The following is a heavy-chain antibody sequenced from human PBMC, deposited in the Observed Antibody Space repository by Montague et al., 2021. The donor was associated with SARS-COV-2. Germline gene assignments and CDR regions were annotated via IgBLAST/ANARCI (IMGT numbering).Heavy chain of an antibody. CDR1: GGSFSNYY. J-gene: IGHJ3*02. CDR3: ARGRRPVVVPGAGSAGRAFGI. CDR2: VNQSGTT. D-gene: IGHD2-2*01. Sequence: SETLSLTCALSGGSFSNYYWSWIRQPPGKGLEWIGEVNQSGTTIYNPSVKSGVTISEDTYKYQIYLWLNSVTAADTAVFYCARGRRPVVVPGAGSAGRAFGIWGQGTRVTVSS. V-gene: IGHV4-34*01.